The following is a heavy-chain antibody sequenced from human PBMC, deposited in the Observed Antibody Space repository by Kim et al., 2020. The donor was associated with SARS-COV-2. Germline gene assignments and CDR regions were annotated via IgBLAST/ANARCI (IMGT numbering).Heavy chain of an antibody. V-gene: IGHV2-70*01. CDR3: ARILVDYGMDV. D-gene: IGHD2-15*01. CDR2: K. Sequence: KYYSTSLKTRLTISKDTSKNQVVLTMTNMDPVDTATYYCARILVDYGMDVWGQGTTVTVSS. J-gene: IGHJ6*02.